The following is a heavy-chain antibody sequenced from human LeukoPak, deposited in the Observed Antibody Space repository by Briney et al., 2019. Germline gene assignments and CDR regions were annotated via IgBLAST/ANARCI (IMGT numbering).Heavy chain of an antibody. V-gene: IGHV4-38-2*02. D-gene: IGHD3-10*01. Sequence: SETLSLTCTVSGYSISSGYYWGWIRQPPGKGQEWIGSIYHSGSTYYNPSLKSRVTISVDTSKNQFSLKLSSVTAADTAVYYCARDGLLWFGDQFDYWGQGTLVTVSS. CDR1: GYSISSGYY. CDR2: IYHSGST. CDR3: ARDGLLWFGDQFDY. J-gene: IGHJ4*02.